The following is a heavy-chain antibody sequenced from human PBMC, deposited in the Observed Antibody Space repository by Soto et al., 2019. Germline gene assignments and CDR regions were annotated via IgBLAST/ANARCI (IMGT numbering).Heavy chain of an antibody. CDR3: ASSQSGYDYVAFDI. J-gene: IGHJ3*02. CDR2: IWYDGSNK. V-gene: IGHV3-33*01. D-gene: IGHD5-12*01. Sequence: GGSLRLSCAASGFTFSSYGMHWVRQAPGKGLEWVAVIWYDGSNKYYADSVKGRFTISRDNSKNTLYLQMNSLRAEGTAVYYCASSQSGYDYVAFDIWGQGTMVTVSS. CDR1: GFTFSSYG.